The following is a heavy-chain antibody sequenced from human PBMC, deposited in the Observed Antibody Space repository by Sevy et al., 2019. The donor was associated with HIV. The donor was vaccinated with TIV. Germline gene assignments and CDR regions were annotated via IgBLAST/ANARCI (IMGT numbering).Heavy chain of an antibody. CDR1: GGTFSSYA. Sequence: ASVKVSCKASGGTFSSYAISWVRQAPGQGLEWMGGIIPIFGTANYAQTFQGRVTITADESTSTAYMELSSLRSEDTAVYYCAVIAARLKWVPLDYWGQGTLVTVSS. CDR2: IIPIFGTA. D-gene: IGHD6-6*01. CDR3: AVIAARLKWVPLDY. J-gene: IGHJ4*02. V-gene: IGHV1-69*13.